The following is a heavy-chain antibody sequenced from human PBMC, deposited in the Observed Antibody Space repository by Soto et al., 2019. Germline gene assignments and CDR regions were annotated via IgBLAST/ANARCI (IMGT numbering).Heavy chain of an antibody. D-gene: IGHD7-27*01. CDR2: IWYDGSNK. CDR3: ARDVSGYFDY. V-gene: IGHV3-33*01. Sequence: QVQLVESGGGVVQPGRSLRLSCAASGFTFSSYGMHWVRQAPGKGLEWVAGIWYDGSNKYYADSVKGRFTISRDNSKNTLYLQMNSLRAEDTAVYYCARDVSGYFDYWGQGTLVTVSS. CDR1: GFTFSSYG. J-gene: IGHJ4*02.